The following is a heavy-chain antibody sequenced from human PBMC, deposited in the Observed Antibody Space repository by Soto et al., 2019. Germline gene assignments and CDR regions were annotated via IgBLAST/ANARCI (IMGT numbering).Heavy chain of an antibody. CDR1: GGSFSGYY. V-gene: IGHV4-34*01. J-gene: IGHJ4*02. Sequence: PSETLSLTCAVYGGSFSGYYWSWIRQPPGKGLEWIGEINHSGSTNYNPSLKSRVTISVDTSKNQFSLKLSSVTAADTAVYYCARSFFDYYGSGSYPDYWGQGTLVTVSS. CDR2: INHSGST. D-gene: IGHD3-10*01. CDR3: ARSFFDYYGSGSYPDY.